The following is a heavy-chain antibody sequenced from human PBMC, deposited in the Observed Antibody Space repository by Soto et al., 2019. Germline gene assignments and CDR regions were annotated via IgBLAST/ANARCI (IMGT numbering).Heavy chain of an antibody. V-gene: IGHV3-30-3*01. CDR3: ARDPQPAQTDYGDFYFDY. CDR2: ISYDGSNK. J-gene: IGHJ4*02. D-gene: IGHD4-17*01. Sequence: QVQLVESGGGVVQPGRSLRLSCAASGFTFSSYAMHWVRQAPGKGLEWVAVISYDGSNKYYADSVKGRFTISRDNSKNTLYLQMNRLRAEDTAVYYCARDPQPAQTDYGDFYFDYWGQGTLVTVSS. CDR1: GFTFSSYA.